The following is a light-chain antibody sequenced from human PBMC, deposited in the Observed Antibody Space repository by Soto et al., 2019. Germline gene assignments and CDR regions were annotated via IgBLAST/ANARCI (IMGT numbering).Light chain of an antibody. V-gene: IGKV3-20*01. CDR2: GAS. CDR3: QQYGSSPPT. Sequence: ARQGLSSSYLAWYQPKPGQAPRLPIHGASSRATGNSDRFNGSGSGTDFTLTLNTLEPEDFAVYYCQQYGSSPPTFGPGTKVDIK. CDR1: QGLSSSY. J-gene: IGKJ1*01.